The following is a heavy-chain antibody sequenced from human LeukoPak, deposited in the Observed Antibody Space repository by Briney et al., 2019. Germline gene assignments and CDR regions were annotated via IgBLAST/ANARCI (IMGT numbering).Heavy chain of an antibody. V-gene: IGHV3-23*01. CDR2: ISGSGGST. CDR3: AKSPPLTNWFDP. Sequence: GGSLRLSCAASGFTFDDYTMHWVRQAPGKGLGWVSAISGSGGSTYYADSVKGRFTISRDNSKNTLYLQMNSLRAEDTAVYYCAKSPPLTNWFDPWGQGTLVTVSS. CDR1: GFTFDDYT. J-gene: IGHJ5*02.